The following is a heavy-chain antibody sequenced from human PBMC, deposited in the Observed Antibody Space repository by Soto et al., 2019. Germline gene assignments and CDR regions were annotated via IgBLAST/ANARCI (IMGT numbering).Heavy chain of an antibody. J-gene: IGHJ4*02. CDR1: GFSLSNPRMG. V-gene: IGHV2-26*01. D-gene: IGHD3-22*01. CDR2: IFSNDEK. Sequence: SGPTLVNPTETLTLTCTVSGFSLSNPRMGVSWIRQPPGKALEWLAHIFSNDEKSYSTSLKSRLTISRDTSKSQVVLTMTNMDPVDTATYYCARIQRISMIVVSKPYFDYWGQGALVTVSS. CDR3: ARIQRISMIVVSKPYFDY.